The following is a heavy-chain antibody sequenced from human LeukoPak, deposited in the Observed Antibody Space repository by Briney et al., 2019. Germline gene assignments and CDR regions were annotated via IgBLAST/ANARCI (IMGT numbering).Heavy chain of an antibody. D-gene: IGHD3-10*01. CDR2: INHSGST. V-gene: IGHV4-34*01. CDR1: GGSFSGYY. CDR3: ASRVRGATPFDP. Sequence: SETLSLTCAVYGGSFSGYYWSWIRQPPGKGLEWIGEINHSGSTNYNPSLKSRVTISVDTSKNQSSLKLSSVTAADTAVYYCASRVRGATPFDPWGQGTLVTVSS. J-gene: IGHJ5*02.